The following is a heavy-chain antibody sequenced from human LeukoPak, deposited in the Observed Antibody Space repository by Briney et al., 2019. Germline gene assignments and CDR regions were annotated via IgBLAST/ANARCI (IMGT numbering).Heavy chain of an antibody. D-gene: IGHD3-22*01. Sequence: GGSLRLSCAASGFTFSSYGMHWVRQAPGKGLEWVAVISYDGSNKYYADSVKGRFTISRDNSKNTLYLQMNSLRAEDTAVYYCAKSAISMIVVVITPVWFDYWGQGTLVTVSS. CDR2: ISYDGSNK. CDR3: AKSAISMIVVVITPVWFDY. CDR1: GFTFSSYG. V-gene: IGHV3-30*18. J-gene: IGHJ4*02.